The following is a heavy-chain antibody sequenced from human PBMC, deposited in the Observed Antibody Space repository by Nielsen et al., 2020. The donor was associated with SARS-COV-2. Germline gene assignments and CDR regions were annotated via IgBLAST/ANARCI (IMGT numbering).Heavy chain of an antibody. CDR1: GYTFTDYY. CDR2: INPYSGGT. V-gene: IGHV1-2*06. CDR3: ARARATIFGLVMSYGMDV. D-gene: IGHD3/OR15-3a*01. Sequence: ASVKVSCKASGYTFTDYYIHWVRQAPGQGLEWMGRINPYSGGTNYAQKFQGTVTMTRDASISTVYMELTSDDTAVYYCARARATIFGLVMSYGMDVWGQGTTVAFSS. J-gene: IGHJ6*02.